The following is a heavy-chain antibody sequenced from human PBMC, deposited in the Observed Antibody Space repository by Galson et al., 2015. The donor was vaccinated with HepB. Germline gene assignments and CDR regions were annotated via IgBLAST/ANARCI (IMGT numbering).Heavy chain of an antibody. J-gene: IGHJ4*02. CDR2: IYYSGST. V-gene: IGHV4-59*01. CDR3: ARSITIFGVVINGYFDY. CDR1: GGSISSYY. D-gene: IGHD3-3*01. Sequence: QVQLQESGPGLVKPSETLSLTCTVSGGSISSYYWSWIRQPPGKGLEWIGYIYYSGSTNYNPSLKSRVTISVDTSKNQFSLKLSSVTAADTAVYYCARSITIFGVVINGYFDYWGQGTLVTVSS.